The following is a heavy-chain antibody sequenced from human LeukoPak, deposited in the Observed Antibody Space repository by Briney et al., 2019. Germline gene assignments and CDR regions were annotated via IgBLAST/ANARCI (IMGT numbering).Heavy chain of an antibody. CDR3: ARNSYSSGSWYFDY. CDR2: IYYSGST. J-gene: IGHJ4*02. V-gene: IGHV4-39*01. CDR1: GGSISSSSYY. D-gene: IGHD6-19*01. Sequence: SETLSLTCTVSGGSISSSSYYWGWIRQPPGKGLEWIGSIYYSGSTYYNPSLKSRVTISVDTSKNQFSLKLSSVTAADTAVYYCARNSYSSGSWYFDYWGQGTLVTVSS.